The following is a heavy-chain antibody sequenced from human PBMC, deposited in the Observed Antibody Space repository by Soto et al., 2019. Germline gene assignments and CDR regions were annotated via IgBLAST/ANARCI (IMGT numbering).Heavy chain of an antibody. V-gene: IGHV4-34*01. CDR3: ARGDSVWGSYRYYYGMDV. D-gene: IGHD3-16*02. CDR2: INHSGST. CDR1: GGSFSGYY. J-gene: IGHJ6*02. Sequence: PSQTLSLTCAAYGGSFSGYYWSWLPQPSGTGLELIGDINHSGSTNYNPSLMSRVTISVDASKNQFSLKLSSVAAADTTVYYCARGDSVWGSYRYYYGMDVWGQGTTVAVSS.